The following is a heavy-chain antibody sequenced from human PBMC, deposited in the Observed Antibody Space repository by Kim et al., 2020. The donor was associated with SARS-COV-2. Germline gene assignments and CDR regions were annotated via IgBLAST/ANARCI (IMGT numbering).Heavy chain of an antibody. CDR2: IYPGDSDT. J-gene: IGHJ3*02. Sequence: GESLKISCKGSGYSFTSYWIGWVRQMPGKGLEWMGIIYPGDSDTRYSPSFQGQVTISADKSISTAYLQWSSLKASDTAMYYCVTPPVAYCGGDCYSRAFDIWGQGTMVTVSS. V-gene: IGHV5-51*01. D-gene: IGHD2-21*02. CDR3: VTPPVAYCGGDCYSRAFDI. CDR1: GYSFTSYW.